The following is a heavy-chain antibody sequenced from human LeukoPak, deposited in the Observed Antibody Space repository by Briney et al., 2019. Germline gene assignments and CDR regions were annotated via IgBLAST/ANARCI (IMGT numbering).Heavy chain of an antibody. CDR1: GFTFSSYN. V-gene: IGHV3-21*01. CDR3: AREGYWSTNWYKFGSLLRYFDL. J-gene: IGHJ2*01. D-gene: IGHD6-13*01. Sequence: GGSLRLSCAASGFTFSSYNMNWVRQAPGKGLEWVSSISSSRSYIYYADSVKGRFTISRDNAKNSLYLQMNSLRAEDTAVYYCAREGYWSTNWYKFGSLLRYFDLWGRGTLVTVSS. CDR2: ISSSRSYI.